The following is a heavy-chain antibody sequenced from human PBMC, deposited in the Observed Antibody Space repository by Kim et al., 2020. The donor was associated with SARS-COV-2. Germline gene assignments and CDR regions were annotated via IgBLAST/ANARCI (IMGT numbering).Heavy chain of an antibody. V-gene: IGHV3-33*08. CDR3: ARDDARFNYGMDV. CDR2: ICYDGSNK. D-gene: IGHD3-3*01. Sequence: GGSLRLSCAASGFTFSSYGMHWVRQAPGKGLEWVAVICYDGSNKYYADSVKGRFTISRDNAKNTLYLHMNILRAEATAVYYCARDDARFNYGMDVWGQGTTVTVSS. CDR1: GFTFSSYG. J-gene: IGHJ6*02.